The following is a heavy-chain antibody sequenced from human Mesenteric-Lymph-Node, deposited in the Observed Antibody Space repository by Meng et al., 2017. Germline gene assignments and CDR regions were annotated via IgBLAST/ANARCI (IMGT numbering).Heavy chain of an antibody. V-gene: IGHV1-18*01. Sequence: ASVKVSCKASGYTFTSYAMHWVRQAPGQGLEWMGWISAYNGNTNYAQKLQGRVTMTTDTSTSTAYMELRSLRSDDTAVYYCAREGNRDRSGYYNPDFWGQGTLVTVSS. CDR3: AREGNRDRSGYYNPDF. J-gene: IGHJ4*02. CDR1: GYTFTSYA. CDR2: ISAYNGNT. D-gene: IGHD3-22*01.